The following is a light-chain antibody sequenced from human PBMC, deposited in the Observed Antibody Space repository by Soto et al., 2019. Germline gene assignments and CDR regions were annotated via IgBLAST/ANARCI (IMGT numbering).Light chain of an antibody. V-gene: IGKV3-20*01. CDR2: GAS. CDR1: QSVSSSY. Sequence: ETVLTQSPGTLSVSPGERATLSCRASQSVSSSYLSWYQQKPGQAPRLLIYGASSRATGIPDRFSGSGSGTDITLTINRLESEDFAVYYCQQYGSSPYTFGLGTKLEIK. J-gene: IGKJ2*01. CDR3: QQYGSSPYT.